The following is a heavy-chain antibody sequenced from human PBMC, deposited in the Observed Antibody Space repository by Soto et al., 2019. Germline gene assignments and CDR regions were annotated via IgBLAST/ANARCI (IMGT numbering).Heavy chain of an antibody. D-gene: IGHD2-21*02. V-gene: IGHV3-30-3*01. CDR1: GFTFSSYA. J-gene: IGHJ2*01. Sequence: QVQLVKSGGGLVQPGRSLRLSCAASGFTFSSYAMHCVRHAPGQGLEWGAVISYDGSNKYYADSVKGRFTISRDNSKNTLYLQMNSLRAEDTAVYYCARDFRPVVVTAIQQYYWYFDLWGRGTLVTVSS. CDR3: ARDFRPVVVTAIQQYYWYFDL. CDR2: ISYDGSNK.